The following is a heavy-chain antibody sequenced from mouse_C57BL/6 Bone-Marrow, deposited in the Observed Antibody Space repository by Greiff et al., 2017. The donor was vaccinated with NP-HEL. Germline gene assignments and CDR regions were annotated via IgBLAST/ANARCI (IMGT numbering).Heavy chain of an antibody. CDR3: ARGGFAY. V-gene: IGHV5-6*02. CDR1: GFTFSIYG. Sequence: DVKLQESGGDLVKPGGSLKLSCAASGFTFSIYGMSWVRQTPDKRLEWVATISSGGSYTYYPDSVKGRFTISRDNAKNTLYLQMSSLKSEDTAMYYCARGGFAYWGQGTLVTVSA. J-gene: IGHJ3*01. CDR2: ISSGGSYT.